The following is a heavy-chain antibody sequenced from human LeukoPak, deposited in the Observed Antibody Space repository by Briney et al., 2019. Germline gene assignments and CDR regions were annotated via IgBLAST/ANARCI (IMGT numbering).Heavy chain of an antibody. Sequence: GGSLRLSCAASGFDFSIYSINWVRQAPGKGLEWISYISSTSRNIYFADSVKGRFTISRDNAQNSVSLQMNSLRAEDTAVYFCTRVATSGYTADYWGQGTRVTVSS. CDR2: ISSTSRNI. V-gene: IGHV3-48*04. CDR3: TRVATSGYTADY. D-gene: IGHD3-22*01. J-gene: IGHJ4*02. CDR1: GFDFSIYS.